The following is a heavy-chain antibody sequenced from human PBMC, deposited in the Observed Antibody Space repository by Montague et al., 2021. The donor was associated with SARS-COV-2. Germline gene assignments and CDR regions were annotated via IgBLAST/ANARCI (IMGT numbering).Heavy chain of an antibody. CDR1: GFTFGNYA. J-gene: IGHJ6*02. CDR3: AKELALAGQYYSYGMDV. Sequence: SLRLSCAASGFTFGNYAMNWVRQAPGKGLEWVSIIYSGGNTIDYAESVKGRFTISRDNSKNMLYLQMNSLRAEDTAVYYCAKELALAGQYYSYGMDVWGLGTTVTVSS. D-gene: IGHD6-19*01. V-gene: IGHV3-23*03. CDR2: IYSGGNTI.